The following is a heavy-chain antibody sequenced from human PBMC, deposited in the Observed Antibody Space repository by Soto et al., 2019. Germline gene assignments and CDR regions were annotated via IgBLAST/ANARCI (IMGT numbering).Heavy chain of an antibody. J-gene: IGHJ4*02. CDR3: ARDGPGGGSFDY. V-gene: IGHV3-21*01. D-gene: IGHD5-12*01. CDR2: ISSSSSYI. CDR1: GFTFSSYS. Sequence: VGSLRLSCAASGFTFSSYSMNWVRQAPGKGLEWVSSISSSSSYIYYADSVKGRFTISRDNAKNSLYLQMNSLRAEDTAVYYCARDGPGGGSFDYWGQGTLVTVSS.